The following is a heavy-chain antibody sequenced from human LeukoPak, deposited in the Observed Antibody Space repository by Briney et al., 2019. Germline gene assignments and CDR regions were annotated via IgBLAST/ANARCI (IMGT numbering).Heavy chain of an antibody. CDR3: ARLRPRFEYYYDSSGY. J-gene: IGHJ4*02. Sequence: ASVKASCKASGYTFTGYYMHWVRQAPGQGLEWMGWINPNSGGTNYAQKFQGRVTMTRDTSISTAYMELSRLRSDDTAVYYCARLRPRFEYYYDSSGYWGQGTLVTVSS. D-gene: IGHD3-22*01. CDR1: GYTFTGYY. CDR2: INPNSGGT. V-gene: IGHV1-2*02.